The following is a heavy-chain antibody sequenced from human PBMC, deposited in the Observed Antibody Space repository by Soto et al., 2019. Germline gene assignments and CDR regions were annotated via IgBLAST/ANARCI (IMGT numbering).Heavy chain of an antibody. D-gene: IGHD3-22*01. CDR1: GFTFSSYA. CDR3: AKVSSSGSAYYYDGMDV. V-gene: IGHV3-23*01. CDR2: ISGSVVST. J-gene: IGHJ6*02. Sequence: EVQLLESGGGLVQPGGSMRLSCAASGFTFSSYAMSWVRQAPGKGLEWVSAISGSVVSTYYADSVKGRFTISRDNSKKTLYMHMNSLRAEDTAVYYCAKVSSSGSAYYYDGMDVWGQGTTVTVS.